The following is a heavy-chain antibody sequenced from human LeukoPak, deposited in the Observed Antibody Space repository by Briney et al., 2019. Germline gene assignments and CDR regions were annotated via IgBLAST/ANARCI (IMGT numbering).Heavy chain of an antibody. CDR2: INHSGST. Sequence: SETLSLTCAVYGGSFSGYYWSWLRQPPGKGLEWSGEINHSGSTNYNPSLKSRVTISVDTSKNQFSLKLSSVTAADTAVYYCARSPVRVVPAATNFQHWGQGTLVTVSP. J-gene: IGHJ1*01. CDR1: GGSFSGYY. CDR3: ARSPVRVVPAATNFQH. D-gene: IGHD2-2*01. V-gene: IGHV4-34*01.